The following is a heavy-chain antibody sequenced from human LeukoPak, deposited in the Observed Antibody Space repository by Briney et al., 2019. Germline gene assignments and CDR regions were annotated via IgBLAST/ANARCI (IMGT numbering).Heavy chain of an antibody. J-gene: IGHJ4*02. CDR2: FDPEDGET. Sequence: ALVKVSCKVSGYTLTELSMHWVRQAPGKGLEWMGGFDPEDGETIYAQKFQGRVTMTEDTSTDTAYMELSSLRSEDTAVYYCATIPGPGSSTKTKAPLGYWGQGTLVTVSS. D-gene: IGHD1-26*01. CDR3: ATIPGPGSSTKTKAPLGY. CDR1: GYTLTELS. V-gene: IGHV1-24*01.